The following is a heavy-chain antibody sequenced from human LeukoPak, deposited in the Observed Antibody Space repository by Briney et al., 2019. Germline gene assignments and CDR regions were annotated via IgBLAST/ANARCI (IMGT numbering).Heavy chain of an antibody. Sequence: GRSLRLSCAASAFTFSSYGIQRVRQAPGKGLEWVAVISNDGGDKHYADSVKGRFSISRDNSKNTLYLQMNSLRADDTAVYYCAKGAREDTVTSSVGLNWFDPWGQGTLVTVSS. CDR2: ISNDGGDK. J-gene: IGHJ5*02. CDR1: AFTFSSYG. D-gene: IGHD4-17*01. V-gene: IGHV3-30*18. CDR3: AKGAREDTVTSSVGLNWFDP.